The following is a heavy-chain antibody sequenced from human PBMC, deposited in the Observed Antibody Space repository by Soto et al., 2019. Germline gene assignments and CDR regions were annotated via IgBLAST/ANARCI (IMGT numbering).Heavy chain of an antibody. V-gene: IGHV3-23*01. J-gene: IGHJ6*02. D-gene: IGHD1-1*01. CDR2: ISGSGTGT. CDR1: GFTFSSYA. CDR3: AKPPVNTTWYYSAMDV. Sequence: PGGSLRLSCAASGFTFSSYAMTWARQAPGKGLEWVSVISGSGTGTYYADSVKGRFTISRDNSKNTLYLQMNSLRAEDTAVYYCAKPPVNTTWYYSAMDVWGPGTMVTVSS.